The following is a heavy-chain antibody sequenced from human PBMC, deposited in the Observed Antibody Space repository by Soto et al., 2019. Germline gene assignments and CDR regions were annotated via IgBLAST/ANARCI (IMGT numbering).Heavy chain of an antibody. CDR2: INQSGTT. D-gene: IGHD3-10*01. Sequence: PGGTLSLTCAVNGGSFREYYWSWLRQPPGKGLEWIGEINQSGTTHYNTSLKRRINISIDTSKKQLPLNLTSVTAAHTATYYCARDIITVIGGEIYYYFGMDVWGQGTTVTV. CDR1: GGSFREYY. CDR3: ARDIITVIGGEIYYYFGMDV. V-gene: IGHV4-34*01. J-gene: IGHJ6*02.